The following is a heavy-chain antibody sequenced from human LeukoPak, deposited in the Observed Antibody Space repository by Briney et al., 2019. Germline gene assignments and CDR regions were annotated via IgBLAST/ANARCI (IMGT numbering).Heavy chain of an antibody. D-gene: IGHD2-2*01. CDR2: INPNSGFT. J-gene: IGHJ4*02. CDR1: GYTFTGYY. Sequence: ASVKVSCKASGYTFTGYYMHWVRQAPGQGLEWMGWINPNSGFTNYAQKFQGRVTMTRDTSISTAYMELSRLRSDDTAVYYCARLADCSSSSCRSFDYWGQGTLVTVSS. V-gene: IGHV1-2*02. CDR3: ARLADCSSSSCRSFDY.